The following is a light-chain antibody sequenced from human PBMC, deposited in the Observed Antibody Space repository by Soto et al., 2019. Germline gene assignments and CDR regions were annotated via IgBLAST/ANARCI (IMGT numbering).Light chain of an antibody. V-gene: IGKV3-20*01. CDR1: RTFASSY. Sequence: EIVLTQSPDTLSLSPGVRATLSCRASRTFASSYLAWYQQKPGQAPRLLIYAASSRATGIPDRFIGSGSGADFTLTISRLEPEDFAVYYCQQYGSSPPYTFGQGTKVDIK. CDR2: AAS. J-gene: IGKJ2*01. CDR3: QQYGSSPPYT.